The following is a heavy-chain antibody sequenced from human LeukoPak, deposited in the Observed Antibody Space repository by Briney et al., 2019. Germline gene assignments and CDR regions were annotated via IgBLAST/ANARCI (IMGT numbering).Heavy chain of an antibody. Sequence: GGSLRLSCAASGFTFDDYGMNWVRQAPGKGLEWVSVINWNGGSTAYADSVKGRFTISRDNSKNTLFLQMNSLRAEDTAVYYCAKDRGLNYWGQGTLVTVSS. J-gene: IGHJ4*02. D-gene: IGHD5-12*01. V-gene: IGHV3-20*04. CDR1: GFTFDDYG. CDR2: INWNGGST. CDR3: AKDRGLNY.